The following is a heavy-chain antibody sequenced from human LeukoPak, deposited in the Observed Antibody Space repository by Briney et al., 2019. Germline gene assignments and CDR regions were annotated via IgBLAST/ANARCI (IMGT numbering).Heavy chain of an antibody. V-gene: IGHV3-15*01. CDR1: GVTVSDAW. D-gene: IGHD2/OR15-2a*01. J-gene: IGHJ6*03. CDR2: IKSKLDDGTR. Sequence: GGSLRLSCAGSGVTVSDAWMSWVRQVPGKGLEWVGRIKSKLDDGTRDYAAPVEGRFTISRDDSGNTLYLDLSRLKTEDTAVYYCTTEGYFFNSCPDQDEFHLYYYYMAVWGKGTTVTVS. CDR3: TTEGYFFNSCPDQDEFHLYYYYMAV.